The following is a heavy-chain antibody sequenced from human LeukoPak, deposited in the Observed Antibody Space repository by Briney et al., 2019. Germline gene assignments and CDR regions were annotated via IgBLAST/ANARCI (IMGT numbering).Heavy chain of an antibody. CDR3: SRHSVRAVAVSPSHAEYFQH. Sequence: GASLKVSCKASGYTFTSYSISWVRHAPGQGLQWMGWISAYNGNTNYAQKLQGRVTMTTDTSTSTAYMELSSLRSDDTAVYYCSRHSVRAVAVSPSHAEYFQHWGQGTLVTVSS. J-gene: IGHJ1*01. CDR2: ISAYNGNT. D-gene: IGHD6-19*01. V-gene: IGHV1-18*04. CDR1: GYTFTSYS.